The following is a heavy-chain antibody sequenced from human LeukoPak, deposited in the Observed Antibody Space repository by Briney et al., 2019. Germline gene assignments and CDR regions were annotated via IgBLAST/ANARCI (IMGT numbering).Heavy chain of an antibody. CDR2: INPNSGGT. Sequence: ASVKVSCKASGYTFTGYYMHWVRQAPGQGLEWMGRINPNSGGTNYAQKFQGRVTITADESTSTAYMELSSLRSEDTAVYYCARETHYYDSSGYKFLDIWGQGTMVTVSS. J-gene: IGHJ3*02. CDR3: ARETHYYDSSGYKFLDI. D-gene: IGHD3-22*01. V-gene: IGHV1-2*06. CDR1: GYTFTGYY.